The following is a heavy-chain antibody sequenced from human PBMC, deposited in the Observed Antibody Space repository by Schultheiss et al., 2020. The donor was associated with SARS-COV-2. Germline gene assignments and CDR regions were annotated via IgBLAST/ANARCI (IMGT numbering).Heavy chain of an antibody. D-gene: IGHD3-3*01. J-gene: IGHJ6*02. Sequence: LRLSCTVSGGSISSGDYYWSWIRQPPGKGLEWIGYIYYSGSTYYNPSLKSRVTISVDTSKNQFSLQLNSVTPEDTAVYYCAREEWLLHYYYGMDVWGRGTTVTVSS. CDR1: GGSISSGDYY. CDR2: IYYSGST. CDR3: AREEWLLHYYYGMDV. V-gene: IGHV4-30-4*01.